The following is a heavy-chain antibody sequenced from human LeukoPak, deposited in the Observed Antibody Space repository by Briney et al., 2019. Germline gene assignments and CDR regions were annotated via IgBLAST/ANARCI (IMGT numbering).Heavy chain of an antibody. CDR3: ASYCSSTSCYEPYFDY. CDR2: INPNSGGT. Sequence: ASVKVSCKASGYTFTGYYMHWVRQAPGQGLEWMGWINPNSGGTNYAQKFQGRVTMTRDTSIGTAYMELSRLRSDDTAVYYCASYCSSTSCYEPYFDYWGQGTLVTVSS. D-gene: IGHD2-2*01. J-gene: IGHJ4*02. CDR1: GYTFTGYY. V-gene: IGHV1-2*02.